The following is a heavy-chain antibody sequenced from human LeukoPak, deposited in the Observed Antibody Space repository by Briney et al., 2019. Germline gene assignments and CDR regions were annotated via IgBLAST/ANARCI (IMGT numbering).Heavy chain of an antibody. CDR1: GYTFTSYY. V-gene: IGHV1-46*01. CDR3: ARDSSALFIVVVPAASPRGAFDI. D-gene: IGHD2-2*01. J-gene: IGHJ3*02. Sequence: GASVKVSCKASGYTFTSYYMHWVRQAPGQGLEWMGIINPSGGSTSYAQKFQGRVTMTRDTSTSTVYMELSSLRSEDTAVYYCARDSSALFIVVVPAASPRGAFDIWGQGTMVTVSS. CDR2: INPSGGST.